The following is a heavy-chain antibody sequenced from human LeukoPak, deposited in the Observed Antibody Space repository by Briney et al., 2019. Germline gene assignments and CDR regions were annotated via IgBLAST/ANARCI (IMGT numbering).Heavy chain of an antibody. D-gene: IGHD3-3*01. V-gene: IGHV3-23*01. J-gene: IGHJ4*02. Sequence: GGSLRLSCAASGFTFSSYAMSWVRQAPGKGLEWVSAISGSGGSTYYADSVKGRFTISRDNSKNTLYLQMNSLRAEDTAVYYCAKGVDDFWSGYYSYWGQGTLVTVSS. CDR1: GFTFSSYA. CDR3: AKGVDDFWSGYYSY. CDR2: ISGSGGST.